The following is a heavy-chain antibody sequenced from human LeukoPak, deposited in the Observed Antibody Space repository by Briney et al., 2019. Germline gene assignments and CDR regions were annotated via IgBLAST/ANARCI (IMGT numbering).Heavy chain of an antibody. CDR1: GGSISSYY. CDR3: AREAKLGGVFDP. D-gene: IGHD3-16*01. Sequence: PSETLSLTCTVSGGSISSYYWSWIRQPAGKGLEWIGRIYTTGNTYYNPSLKSRVTMSVDRSKTQFSLKLSSVTAADTAVYYCAREAKLGGVFDPWGQGTLVTVSS. V-gene: IGHV4-4*07. J-gene: IGHJ5*02. CDR2: IYTTGNT.